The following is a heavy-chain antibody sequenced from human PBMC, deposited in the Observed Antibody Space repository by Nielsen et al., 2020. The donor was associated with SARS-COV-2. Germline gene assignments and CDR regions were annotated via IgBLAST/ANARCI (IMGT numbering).Heavy chain of an antibody. Sequence: GESLKISCAASGFTFSSYSMNWVRQAPGKGLEWVSSISSSSSYIYYADSVKGRFTISRDNAKNSLYLQMNSLRAEDTAVYYCAREAKPGSYYDSSGPGAFDIWGQGTMVTVSS. CDR2: ISSSSSYI. V-gene: IGHV3-21*01. D-gene: IGHD3-22*01. CDR3: AREAKPGSYYDSSGPGAFDI. J-gene: IGHJ3*02. CDR1: GFTFSSYS.